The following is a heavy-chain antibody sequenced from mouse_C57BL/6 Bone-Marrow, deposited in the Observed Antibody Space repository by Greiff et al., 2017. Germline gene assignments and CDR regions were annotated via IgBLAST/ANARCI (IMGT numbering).Heavy chain of an antibody. CDR3: ARLTGAPY. Sequence: QVQLLQSGAELVRPGTSVKLSCTASGYAFTNYLIAWVQQRPGQGLEWIGVISPGSGGTNYSEKFKGKATLTADKSSSTAYMQLSSLTSEDTAVYFCARLTGAPYWGQGTLVTVSA. D-gene: IGHD4-1*01. V-gene: IGHV1-54*01. CDR2: ISPGSGGT. J-gene: IGHJ3*01. CDR1: GYAFTNYL.